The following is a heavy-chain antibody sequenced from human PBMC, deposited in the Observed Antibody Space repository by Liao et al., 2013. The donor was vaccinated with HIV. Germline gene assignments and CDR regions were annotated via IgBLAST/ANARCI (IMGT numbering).Heavy chain of an antibody. CDR3: ASLNGGFDF. CDR2: INHSGGT. J-gene: IGHJ4*02. V-gene: IGHV4-34*01. Sequence: QLQLQQWGAGLLKPSETLSLTCAVYGGSFSGYYWSWIRQPPGKGLEWIGEINHSGGTNYNPSLKSRVTISVDTSKNQFSLKLSSVTAADTAVYYCASLNGGFDFWGQGTLVTVSS. D-gene: IGHD2-8*01. CDR1: GGSFSGYY.